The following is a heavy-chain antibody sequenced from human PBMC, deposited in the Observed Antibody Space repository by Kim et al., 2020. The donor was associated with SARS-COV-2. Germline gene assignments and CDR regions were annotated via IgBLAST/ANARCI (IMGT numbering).Heavy chain of an antibody. CDR2: IYYSGST. Sequence: SETLSLTCTVSGGSISSYYWSWIRQPPGKGLEWIGYIYYSGSTNYNPSLKSRVTISVDTSKNQFSLKLSSVTAADTAVYYCARTPTTVDYWYFDLWGRGTLVTVSS. CDR1: GGSISSYY. CDR3: ARTPTTVDYWYFDL. D-gene: IGHD4-17*01. J-gene: IGHJ2*01. V-gene: IGHV4-59*01.